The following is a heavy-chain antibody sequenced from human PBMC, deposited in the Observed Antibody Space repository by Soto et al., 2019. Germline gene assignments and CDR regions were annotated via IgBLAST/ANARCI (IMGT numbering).Heavy chain of an antibody. Sequence: QVQLVESGGGLVKPGGSLGLSCTASGFTFSDYYMTWIRQAPGKGLEWVSWVSYISSGSTYTNYADSVKGRFTISRDNAKNSVYLQMNSLRAEDTAVYYCARGDTMTTLHYYYGMDVWGHGTTVTVSS. V-gene: IGHV3-11*05. CDR2: ISSGSTYT. D-gene: IGHD4-17*01. J-gene: IGHJ6*02. CDR1: GFTFSDYY. CDR3: ARGDTMTTLHYYYGMDV.